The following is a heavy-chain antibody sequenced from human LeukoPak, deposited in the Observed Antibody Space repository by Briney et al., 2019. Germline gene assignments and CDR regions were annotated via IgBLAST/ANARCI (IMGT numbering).Heavy chain of an antibody. D-gene: IGHD5-18*01. CDR2: ISGSGGST. CDR1: GFTFSSYA. V-gene: IGHV3-23*01. Sequence: GGSLRLSCAASGFTFSSYAMSWVRQAPGKGLEWVSAISGSGGSTYYADSVKGRSTISRDNSKNTLYLQMNSLRAEDTAVYYCAKVYRSYGLLSEFDYWGQGTLVTVSS. CDR3: AKVYRSYGLLSEFDY. J-gene: IGHJ4*02.